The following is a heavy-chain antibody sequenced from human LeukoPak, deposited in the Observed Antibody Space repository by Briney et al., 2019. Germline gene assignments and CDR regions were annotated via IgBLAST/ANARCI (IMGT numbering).Heavy chain of an antibody. V-gene: IGHV3-33*01. CDR2: IWNDGSNK. CDR1: GFTFSNYG. D-gene: IGHD6-13*01. Sequence: GRSLRLSCAASGFTFSNYGVHWVRQAPGKGLEWVAVIWNDGSNKYYADSVKGRFTISRDNSKNTLYLQMNSLRAEDTAVYYCARVEQQLVFYFGYWGQGTLVTVSS. CDR3: ARVEQQLVFYFGY. J-gene: IGHJ4*02.